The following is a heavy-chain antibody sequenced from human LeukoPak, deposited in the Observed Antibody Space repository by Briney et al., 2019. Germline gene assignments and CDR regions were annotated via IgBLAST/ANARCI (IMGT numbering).Heavy chain of an antibody. Sequence: SVKVSCKASGGTFSSYAISWVRQAPGQGLEWMGRFIPIFGTANYAQKFQGRVTITTDESTSTAYMELSSLRSEDTAVYYCARGVDYYDSSGYPEYFQHWGQGTLVTVSS. CDR3: ARGVDYYDSSGYPEYFQH. J-gene: IGHJ1*01. D-gene: IGHD3-22*01. CDR1: GGTFSSYA. V-gene: IGHV1-69*05. CDR2: FIPIFGTA.